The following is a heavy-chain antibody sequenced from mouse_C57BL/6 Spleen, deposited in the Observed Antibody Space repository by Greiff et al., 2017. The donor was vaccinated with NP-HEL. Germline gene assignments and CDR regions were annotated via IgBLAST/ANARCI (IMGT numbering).Heavy chain of an antibody. Sequence: VMLVESGPGLVQPSQRLSITCTVSGFSFTSYGVHWVRQSPGKGLGWLGVIWRGGSTDYNAAFMSRLSITKDNSKSQVFFKMNSLQADDTAIYYCAPDWDRFAYWGQGTLVTVSA. CDR2: IWRGGST. CDR3: APDWDRFAY. CDR1: GFSFTSYG. J-gene: IGHJ3*01. V-gene: IGHV2-5*01. D-gene: IGHD4-1*01.